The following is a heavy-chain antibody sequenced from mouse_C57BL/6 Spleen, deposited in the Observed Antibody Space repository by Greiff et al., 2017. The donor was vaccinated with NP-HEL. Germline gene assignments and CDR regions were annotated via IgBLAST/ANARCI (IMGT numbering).Heavy chain of an antibody. CDR1: GYAFSSSW. Sequence: VQLQQSGPELVKPGASVKISCKASGYAFSSSWMNWVKQRPGKGLEWIGRIYPGDGDTNYNGKFKGKATLTAAKSSCTAYMQLSSLTSEDYAVYFYARYYYGSSDYWGQGTTLTVSS. D-gene: IGHD1-1*01. V-gene: IGHV1-82*01. CDR3: ARYYYGSSDY. CDR2: IYPGDGDT. J-gene: IGHJ2*01.